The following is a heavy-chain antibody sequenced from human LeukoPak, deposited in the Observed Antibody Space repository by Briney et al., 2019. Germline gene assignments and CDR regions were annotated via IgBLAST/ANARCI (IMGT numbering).Heavy chain of an antibody. CDR1: GLTFSNAW. V-gene: IGHV3-15*01. CDR3: TTDGRLRWYTDAFDI. J-gene: IGHJ3*02. Sequence: KAGGSLRLSCAASGLTFSNAWMSWVRQAPGKGLEWVARIKSKTDGGTTEYAAPVKGRFTISRDDSKNTLYLQLNSLKTEDTALYYCTTDGRLRWYTDAFDIWGQGTMVTVSP. D-gene: IGHD4-23*01. CDR2: IKSKTDGGTT.